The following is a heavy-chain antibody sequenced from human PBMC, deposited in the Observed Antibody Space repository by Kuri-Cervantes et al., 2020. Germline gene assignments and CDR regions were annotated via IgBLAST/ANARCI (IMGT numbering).Heavy chain of an antibody. D-gene: IGHD2-15*01. CDR1: GYTFTSYD. V-gene: IGHV1-8*01. J-gene: IGHJ4*02. Sequence: ASVKVSCKASGYTFTSYDINWVRQATGQGLEWMGWMNPNSGNTGYAQKFQGRVTMTRNTSISTAYMELSSLRSEDTAVYYCARAAVVAAPGDYWGQGTLVTVSS. CDR2: MNPNSGNT. CDR3: ARAAVVAAPGDY.